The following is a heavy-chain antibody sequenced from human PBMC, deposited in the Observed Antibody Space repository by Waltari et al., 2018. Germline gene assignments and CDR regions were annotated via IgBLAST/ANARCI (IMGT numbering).Heavy chain of an antibody. J-gene: IGHJ6*02. Sequence: QVQLQESGPGLVKPSETLSLTCTVSGGSISSHYWSWIRQPPGKGLEWIGYIYYSGSTNYTPSLKSRVTISVDTSKNQFSLKLSSVTAADTAVYYCARGYCSSTSCYYYYGMDVWGQGTTVTVSS. V-gene: IGHV4-59*11. CDR2: IYYSGST. CDR3: ARGYCSSTSCYYYYGMDV. D-gene: IGHD2-2*01. CDR1: GGSISSHY.